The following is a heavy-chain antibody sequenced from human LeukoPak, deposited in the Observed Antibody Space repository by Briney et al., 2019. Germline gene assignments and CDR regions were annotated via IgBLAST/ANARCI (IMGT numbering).Heavy chain of an antibody. CDR2: ISGGSSAI. J-gene: IGHJ4*02. Sequence: GGSLRLSCAASGFTFTYAWMSWVRQAPGKGLEWVSYISGGSSAIYYADSVKGRFTISGDNAKNSLYLQMNSLRDEDTGVYYCARAAGVGSTWFFGCWGQGTLVTVSS. CDR3: ARAAGVGSTWFFGC. D-gene: IGHD6-13*01. CDR1: GFTFTYAW. V-gene: IGHV3-48*02.